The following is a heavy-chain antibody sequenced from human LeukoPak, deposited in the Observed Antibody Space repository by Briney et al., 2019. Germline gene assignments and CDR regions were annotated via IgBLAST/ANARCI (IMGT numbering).Heavy chain of an antibody. V-gene: IGHV3-48*03. Sequence: PGRSLRLSCAASGFTFSSYEMNWVRQAPGKGLEWVSYISTSGNTRYYADSVKGRFTISRDNAKNSLYLRMNSLRVEDTAVYYCARELSGTTSYYFDYWGQGTLVTVSS. J-gene: IGHJ4*02. CDR2: ISTSGNTR. CDR3: ARELSGTTSYYFDY. CDR1: GFTFSSYE. D-gene: IGHD1-7*01.